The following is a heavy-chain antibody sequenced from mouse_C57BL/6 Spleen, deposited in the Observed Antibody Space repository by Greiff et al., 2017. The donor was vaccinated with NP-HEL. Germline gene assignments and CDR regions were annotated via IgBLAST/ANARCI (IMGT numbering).Heavy chain of an antibody. Sequence: QVQLQQSGAELVKPGASVKLSCKASGYTFTSYWMHWVKQRPGQGLEWIGMIHPNSGSTNYNEKFKSKATLTVDKSSSTAYMQLSSLTSEDSAVYYCARGLLYHYYAMDYWGQGTSVTVSS. D-gene: IGHD2-12*01. CDR2: IHPNSGST. V-gene: IGHV1-64*01. CDR1: GYTFTSYW. J-gene: IGHJ4*01. CDR3: ARGLLYHYYAMDY.